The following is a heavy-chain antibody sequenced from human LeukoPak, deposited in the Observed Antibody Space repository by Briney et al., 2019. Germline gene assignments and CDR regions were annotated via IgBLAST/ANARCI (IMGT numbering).Heavy chain of an antibody. Sequence: PSETLSLTCTVSGYSISSGYYWGWIRQPPGKGLEWIGSIYYSGSTYYNPSLKSRVTISVDTSKNQFSLKLSSVTAADTAVYYCARDAKVDYYDSSGYENWFDPWGQGTLVTVSS. V-gene: IGHV4-38-2*02. D-gene: IGHD3-22*01. CDR1: GYSISSGYY. CDR2: IYYSGST. CDR3: ARDAKVDYYDSSGYENWFDP. J-gene: IGHJ5*02.